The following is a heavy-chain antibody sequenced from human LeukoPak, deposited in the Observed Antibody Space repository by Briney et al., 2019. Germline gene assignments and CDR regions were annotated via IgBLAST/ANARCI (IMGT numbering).Heavy chain of an antibody. CDR3: ARDWGSAVAGTGHFDY. CDR1: GYTFTSYG. J-gene: IGHJ4*02. Sequence: ASVVVSCKASGYTFTSYGISWVRQAPGQGLEWMGWISAYNGNTNYAQKLQGRVTMTTDTSTSTAYMELRSLRSDDTAVYYCARDWGSAVAGTGHFDYWGQGTLVTVSS. CDR2: ISAYNGNT. V-gene: IGHV1-18*04. D-gene: IGHD6-19*01.